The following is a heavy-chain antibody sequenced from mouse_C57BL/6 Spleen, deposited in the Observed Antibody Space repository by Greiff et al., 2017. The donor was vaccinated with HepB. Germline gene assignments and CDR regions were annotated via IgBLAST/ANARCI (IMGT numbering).Heavy chain of an antibody. CDR2: NYPGDGDT. CDR3: ARKTTAMDY. J-gene: IGHJ4*01. Sequence: QVQLQQSGPELVKPGASVKISCKASGYAFSSSWMNWVKQRPGKGLEWIGRNYPGDGDTNYNGKFKGKATLTADKSSSTAYMQLSSLTSEDSAVYFCARKTTAMDYWGQGTSVTVSS. V-gene: IGHV1-82*01. CDR1: GYAFSSSW. D-gene: IGHD1-1*01.